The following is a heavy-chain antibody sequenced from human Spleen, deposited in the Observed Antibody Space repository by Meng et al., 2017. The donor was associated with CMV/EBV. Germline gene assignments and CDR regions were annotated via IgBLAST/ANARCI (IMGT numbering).Heavy chain of an antibody. CDR2: ISGSGASI. D-gene: IGHD6-13*01. J-gene: IGHJ4*02. V-gene: IGHV3-23*01. CDR3: AKGGYGSSWRYYFDY. Sequence: GESLKISCGASGFTFNHYAMSWVRQAPGKGLEWVSAISGSGASINYADSVRGRFTISRDNSKNTLYLQMNSLRAEDTAVYYCAKGGYGSSWRYYFDYWGLGTLVTVSS. CDR1: GFTFNHYA.